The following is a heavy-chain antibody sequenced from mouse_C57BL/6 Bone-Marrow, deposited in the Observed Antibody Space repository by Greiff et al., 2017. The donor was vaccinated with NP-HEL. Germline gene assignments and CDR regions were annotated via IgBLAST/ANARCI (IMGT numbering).Heavy chain of an antibody. CDR3: VRGYYYGSSYEVDY. V-gene: IGHV1-69*01. Sequence: VQLQQPGAELVMPGASVKLSCKASGYTFTSYWMHWVKQRPGQGLEWIGEIDPSDSYTNYNQKFKGKSTLTVDKSSSTAYMQLSSLTSEDSAVYYCVRGYYYGSSYEVDYWGQGTTLTVSS. D-gene: IGHD1-1*01. J-gene: IGHJ2*01. CDR2: IDPSDSYT. CDR1: GYTFTSYW.